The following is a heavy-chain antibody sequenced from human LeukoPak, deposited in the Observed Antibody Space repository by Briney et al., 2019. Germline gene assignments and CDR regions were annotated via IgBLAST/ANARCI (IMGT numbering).Heavy chain of an antibody. CDR2: ISGGGDRT. Sequence: PGGSLRLSCAASGFTFSTSALSWVRQAPGKGLEWVSAISGGGDRTYYADSVQGRFAISGDDSKNTLYLQMNNLRAEDTALYYCAKDRWGGDAFDVWGQGTMVTVSS. J-gene: IGHJ3*01. D-gene: IGHD7-27*01. V-gene: IGHV3-23*01. CDR1: GFTFSTSA. CDR3: AKDRWGGDAFDV.